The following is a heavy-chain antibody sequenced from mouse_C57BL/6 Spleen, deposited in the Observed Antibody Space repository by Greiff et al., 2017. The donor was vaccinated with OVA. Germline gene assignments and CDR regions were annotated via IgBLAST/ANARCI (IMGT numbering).Heavy chain of an antibody. V-gene: IGHV1-82*01. Sequence: QVQLKESGPELVKPGASVKISCKASGYAFSSSWMNWVKQRPGKGLEWIGRIYPGDGDTNYNGKFKGKATLTADKSSSTAYMQLSSLTSEDSAVYFCARGGSSTMVTAYWGQGTTLTVSS. CDR2: IYPGDGDT. D-gene: IGHD2-2*01. CDR1: GYAFSSSW. CDR3: ARGGSSTMVTAY. J-gene: IGHJ2*01.